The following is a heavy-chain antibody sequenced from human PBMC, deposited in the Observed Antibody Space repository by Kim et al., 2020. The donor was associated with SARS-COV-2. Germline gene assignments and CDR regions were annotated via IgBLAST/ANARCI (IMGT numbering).Heavy chain of an antibody. CDR2: IYYSGNT. V-gene: IGHV4-59*01. D-gene: IGHD5-18*01. Sequence: SETLSLTCTVSGGSISSYYWSWIRQPPGKGLEWIGYIYYSGNTNYNPSLKSRVTISVDTSKNQFSLKLSSVTAADTAVYYCARDITPRYSYGYGDAFDIWGQGTMVTVSS. J-gene: IGHJ3*02. CDR1: GGSISSYY. CDR3: ARDITPRYSYGYGDAFDI.